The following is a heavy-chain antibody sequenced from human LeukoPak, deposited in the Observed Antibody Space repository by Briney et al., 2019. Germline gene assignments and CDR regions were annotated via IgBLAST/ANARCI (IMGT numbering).Heavy chain of an antibody. J-gene: IGHJ4*02. CDR2: IYYSGST. D-gene: IGHD3-22*01. V-gene: IGHV4-59*08. CDR3: ARHGDSNGYYIFDY. CDR1: GGSISSYY. Sequence: SETLSLTCTVSGGSISSYYWSWIRQPPGKGLEWIGYIYYSGSTNYNPSLKSRVTISVDTSKNQFSLKLSSVTAADTAVYYCARHGDSNGYYIFDYWGQGTLVTVSS.